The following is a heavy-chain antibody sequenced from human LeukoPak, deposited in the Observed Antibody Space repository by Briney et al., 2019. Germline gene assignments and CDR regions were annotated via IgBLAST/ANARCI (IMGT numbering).Heavy chain of an antibody. CDR2: TRDKARSYRT. J-gene: IGHJ3*02. CDR3: ARDGGEGDNSAFDI. Sequence: GGSLLLSCAVSGITLSNYGMSWGRQAPGKGREWVGRTRDKARSYRTEYAASVDGRFTISRDDSKNSVYLQMNSLKIEDTGVYYCARDGGEGDNSAFDIWGQGTAVTVAS. D-gene: IGHD3-16*01. V-gene: IGHV3-72*01. CDR1: GITLSNYG.